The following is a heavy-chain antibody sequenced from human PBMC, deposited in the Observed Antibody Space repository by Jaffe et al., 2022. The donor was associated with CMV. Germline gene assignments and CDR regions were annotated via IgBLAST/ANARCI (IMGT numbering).Heavy chain of an antibody. D-gene: IGHD5-12*01. J-gene: IGHJ4*02. Sequence: QVQLVQSGTEVKKPGASVKLSCKASGYTVTNYHIHWVRQAPGQGLEWMGIINPSGGSTDYAQKFQGRVTMTRDLPTNTVYMELSSLRSEDTAVYYCAREVATRTFGFWGQGTLVTVSP. V-gene: IGHV1-46*01. CDR2: INPSGGST. CDR3: AREVATRTFGF. CDR1: GYTVTNYH.